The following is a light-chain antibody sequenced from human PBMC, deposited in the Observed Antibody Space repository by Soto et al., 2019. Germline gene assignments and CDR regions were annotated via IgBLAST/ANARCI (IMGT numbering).Light chain of an antibody. Sequence: EIVMTPSPATLSVSPGERATLYCRASQSVSSNLAWYQQKPGQAPRLLIYGASTRATGIPARFSGSGSGTEFTLTVSSLQSEDFAVYYCQQYNNWPPITFGQGTRLEIK. CDR3: QQYNNWPPIT. J-gene: IGKJ5*01. V-gene: IGKV3-15*01. CDR2: GAS. CDR1: QSVSSN.